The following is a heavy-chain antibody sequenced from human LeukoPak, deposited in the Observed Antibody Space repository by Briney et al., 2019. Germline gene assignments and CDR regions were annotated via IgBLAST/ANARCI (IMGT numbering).Heavy chain of an antibody. J-gene: IGHJ4*02. CDR2: INPSGGST. V-gene: IGHV1-46*01. Sequence: WMGIINPSGGSTSYAQKFQGRLTMTRDTSTSTVYMELSSLRSEDTAVYYCARGQNKCLGHWGQGTLVTVSS. D-gene: IGHD2/OR15-2a*01. CDR3: ARGQNKCLGH.